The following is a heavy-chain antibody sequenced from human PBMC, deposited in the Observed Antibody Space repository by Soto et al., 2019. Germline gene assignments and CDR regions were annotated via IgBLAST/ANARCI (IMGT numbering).Heavy chain of an antibody. V-gene: IGHV1-46*01. CDR3: AICVYSSSWYPGYYYYYGMDV. D-gene: IGHD6-13*01. CDR2: INPSGGST. Sequence: ASVQVSCKASGYTFTSYYMHWVRQAPGQGIERMGKINPSGGSTSYAQKFQGRVTMTRDTSTSTVYMELSSLRSEDTAVYYCAICVYSSSWYPGYYYYYGMDVWGQGTTVTVSS. CDR1: GYTFTSYY. J-gene: IGHJ6*02.